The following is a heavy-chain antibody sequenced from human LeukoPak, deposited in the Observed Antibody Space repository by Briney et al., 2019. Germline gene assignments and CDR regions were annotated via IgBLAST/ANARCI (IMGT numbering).Heavy chain of an antibody. Sequence: GGSLRLSCAASGFTLSRYAMIWVRQAPGKGLEWVSAISGSGGSTYYADSVKGRFTISRDNSKNTLYLQMNSLRAEDTAVYYCANEGGRGYRYGPPYYFDYWGQGTLVTVSS. V-gene: IGHV3-23*01. CDR2: ISGSGGST. D-gene: IGHD5-18*01. J-gene: IGHJ4*02. CDR3: ANEGGRGYRYGPPYYFDY. CDR1: GFTLSRYA.